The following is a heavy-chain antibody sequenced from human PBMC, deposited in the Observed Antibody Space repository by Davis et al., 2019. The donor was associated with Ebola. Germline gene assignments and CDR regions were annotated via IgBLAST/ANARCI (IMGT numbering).Heavy chain of an antibody. J-gene: IGHJ3*02. D-gene: IGHD2-15*01. V-gene: IGHV3-21*04. CDR2: ISSSSSYI. CDR3: AKGVSSGLDI. Sequence: GESLKISCAASGFTFSSYSMNWVRQAPGKGLEWVSSISSSSSYIYYAKSVRGRFTVSRDNSKNTLYLHVSDLRAEDTAIYYCAKGVSSGLDIWGQGTLVTVSS. CDR1: GFTFSSYS.